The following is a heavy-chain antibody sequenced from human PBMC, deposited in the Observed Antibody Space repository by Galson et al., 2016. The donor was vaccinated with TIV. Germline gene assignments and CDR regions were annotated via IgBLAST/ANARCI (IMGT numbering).Heavy chain of an antibody. CDR2: IWYDGNTK. V-gene: IGHV3-33*01. CDR3: AREMGGPLTATRLYNWFDL. J-gene: IGHJ5*02. D-gene: IGHD2-15*01. Sequence: SLRLSCAASGFTFSSYGMHWVRQAPGKGLEWVGVIWYDGNTKNYADFARGQFTISRDSTKNTLYLQMNSLRVEDTAVYYCAREMGGPLTATRLYNWFDLWGQGTLVTVSS. CDR1: GFTFSSYG.